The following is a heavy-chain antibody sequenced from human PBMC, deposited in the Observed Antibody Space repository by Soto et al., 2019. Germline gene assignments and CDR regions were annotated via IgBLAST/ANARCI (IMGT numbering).Heavy chain of an antibody. CDR2: IIPIFDIT. CDR1: GGPYSKYS. V-gene: IGHV1-69*02. Sequence: QVQLVQSGTEVKKPGSSVTVSCKASGGPYSKYSISWVRQAPGQGLEWMGRIIPIFDITNYAQKFQGRVTITADKSPSTVYMDLSSLRSEDTAVYYCARSLLGDYYDSDGLDNWGQGTLVIVSS. J-gene: IGHJ4*02. CDR3: ARSLLGDYYDSDGLDN. D-gene: IGHD3-22*01.